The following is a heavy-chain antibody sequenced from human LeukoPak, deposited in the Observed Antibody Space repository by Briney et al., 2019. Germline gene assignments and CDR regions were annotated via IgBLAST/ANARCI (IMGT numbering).Heavy chain of an antibody. Sequence: GGSLRLSCAASGFTFSSYAMSWVRQAPGKGLEWASAISGSGGSTYYADSVKGRFTISRDNSKNTLYLQMNSLRAEDTAVYYCARALRRYLLASNSAEYFQHWGQGTLVTVSS. V-gene: IGHV3-23*01. CDR1: GFTFSSYA. D-gene: IGHD4-23*01. CDR3: ARALRRYLLASNSAEYFQH. CDR2: ISGSGGST. J-gene: IGHJ1*01.